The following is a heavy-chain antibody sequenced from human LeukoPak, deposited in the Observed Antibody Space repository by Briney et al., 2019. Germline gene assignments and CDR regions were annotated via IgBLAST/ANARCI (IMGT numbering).Heavy chain of an antibody. V-gene: IGHV3-21*01. Sequence: GGSLRLSCAASGLTFSSYSMSWVRQALGKGLEWVSSISSSSSYIYYADSVKGRFTISRDNAKNSLYLQMNSLRAEDTAVYYCARDSTGDYWGQGTLVTVSS. CDR1: GLTFSSYS. CDR3: ARDSTGDY. D-gene: IGHD4-11*01. J-gene: IGHJ4*02. CDR2: ISSSSSYI.